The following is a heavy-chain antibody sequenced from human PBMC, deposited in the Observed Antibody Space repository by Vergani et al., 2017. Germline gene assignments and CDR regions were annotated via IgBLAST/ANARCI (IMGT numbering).Heavy chain of an antibody. J-gene: IGHJ4*02. V-gene: IGHV4-34*02. CDR3: AVRPRVNLVGGEIVTKRTFDY. CDR1: GESFSSFY. D-gene: IGHD3-10*01. Sequence: QVQLQQWGAGEVKPSGTLSLTCAVFGESFSSFYWSWIRQPPGKGLEWIGEINNDGHTNYNPSLQSRVTVSRDTAKNQFSLNLMSVTAADTAMDYCAVRPRVNLVGGEIVTKRTFDYWGQGSLVTVSS. CDR2: INNDGHT.